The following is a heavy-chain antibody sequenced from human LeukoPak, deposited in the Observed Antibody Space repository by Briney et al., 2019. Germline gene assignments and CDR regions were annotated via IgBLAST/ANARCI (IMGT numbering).Heavy chain of an antibody. V-gene: IGHV1-69*13. D-gene: IGHD6-13*01. J-gene: IGHJ4*02. CDR2: IIPIFGTA. Sequence: SVKVSCKASGGTFSSYAISWVRQAPGQGLEWMGGIIPIFGTANYAQKFQGRVTITADESTSTAYMELSSLRSEDTAVYYCARVIAAAGILGLFDYWGQGTLVTVSS. CDR3: ARVIAAAGILGLFDY. CDR1: GGTFSSYA.